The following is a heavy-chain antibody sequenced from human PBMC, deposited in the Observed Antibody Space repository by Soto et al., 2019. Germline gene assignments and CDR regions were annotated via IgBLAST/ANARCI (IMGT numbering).Heavy chain of an antibody. V-gene: IGHV3-33*01. Sequence: PGGSLRLSCAASGFTFRSYGMHWVRQAPGNGLEWVSVIWYDGSNKYYADSVKGRFTISRDNSKNTLYLQINSLRAEETAVYYCARAITGTTGWFDPWGQGTLVTVSS. CDR3: ARAITGTTGWFDP. D-gene: IGHD1-7*01. CDR1: GFTFRSYG. CDR2: IWYDGSNK. J-gene: IGHJ5*02.